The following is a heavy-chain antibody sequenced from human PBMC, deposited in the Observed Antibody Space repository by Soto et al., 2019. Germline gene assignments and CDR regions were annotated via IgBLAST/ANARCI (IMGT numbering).Heavy chain of an antibody. V-gene: IGHV3-73*01. CDR3: TRQTDAVQWLVVPTDYNFDY. Sequence: PWGSLRLSCAASGFTFVGSAIHFVRHSSCKWLEWVVHIRSKTNSYATAYAESVKGRFTISRDDSMNTAYLQMNSLKTEDTAVYFCTRQTDAVQWLVVPTDYNFDYWGQGTLVTVSS. CDR1: GFTFVGSA. CDR2: IRSKTNSYAT. D-gene: IGHD6-19*01. J-gene: IGHJ4*02.